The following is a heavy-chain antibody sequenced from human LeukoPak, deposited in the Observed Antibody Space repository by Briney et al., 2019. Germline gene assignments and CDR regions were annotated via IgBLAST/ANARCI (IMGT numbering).Heavy chain of an antibody. V-gene: IGHV3-21*04. CDR2: ISSSSSYI. CDR3: ANGNLWFGELYDAFDI. J-gene: IGHJ3*02. CDR1: GFTFSSYS. Sequence: KPGGSLRLSCAASGFTFSSYSMNWVRQAPGKGLEWVSSISSSSSYIYYADSVKGRFTISRDNAKNTLYLQMNSLRAEDTAVYYCANGNLWFGELYDAFDIWGQGTMVTVSS. D-gene: IGHD3-10*01.